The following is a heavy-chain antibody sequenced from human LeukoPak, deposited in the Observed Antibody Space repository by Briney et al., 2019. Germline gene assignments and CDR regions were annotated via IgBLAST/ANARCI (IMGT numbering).Heavy chain of an antibody. CDR2: IKQDGSEK. V-gene: IGHV3-7*01. CDR1: GFTFSSYW. J-gene: IGHJ4*02. Sequence: GGSLRLSCAASGFTFSSYWMSGVRQAPGKGVEWVANIKQDGSEKYYVDSVKGRFTISRENAKNSLYLQMNSLRAEDTAVYYCARDPGVGDPSAIDYWGQGTLVTVSS. D-gene: IGHD1-26*01. CDR3: ARDPGVGDPSAIDY.